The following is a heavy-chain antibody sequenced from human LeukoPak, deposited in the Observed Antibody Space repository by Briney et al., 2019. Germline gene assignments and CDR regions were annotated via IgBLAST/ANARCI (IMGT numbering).Heavy chain of an antibody. Sequence: SETLSLTCAVYGGSFSGYYWSWIRQPPGKGLEWIGEINHSGSTNYNPSLKSRVTISVDTSKNQFSLKLSSVTAADTAVYYCARISGPPFVYWGQGTLVTVSS. D-gene: IGHD5-12*01. V-gene: IGHV4-34*01. J-gene: IGHJ4*02. CDR2: INHSGST. CDR1: GGSFSGYY. CDR3: ARISGPPFVY.